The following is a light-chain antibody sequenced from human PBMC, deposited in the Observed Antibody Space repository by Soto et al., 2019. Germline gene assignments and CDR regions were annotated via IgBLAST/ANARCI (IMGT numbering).Light chain of an antibody. CDR2: VAS. CDR1: QGISNY. V-gene: IGKV1-27*01. CDR3: QNYNSAPIT. J-gene: IGKJ5*01. Sequence: DIQMTQSPSSLSASTGDRVTITCRASQGISNYLAWYRQKPGQVPKLLIYVASTLQSGVPSRFSGRGSGTDFSLSISSLQPEDVATYYCQNYNSAPITFGQGTRLEI.